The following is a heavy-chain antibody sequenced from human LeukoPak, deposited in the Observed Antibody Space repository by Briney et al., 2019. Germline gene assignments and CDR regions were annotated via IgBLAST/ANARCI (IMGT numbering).Heavy chain of an antibody. CDR2: INHSGST. D-gene: IGHD4-11*01. V-gene: IGHV4-34*01. Sequence: SETLSLTCAVYGGFFSAYYWSWIRQPPGKGLEWIGEINHSGSTNYDPYLKSRVTISVDTSKNQFSLKLSSVTAADTAVYYCARTTVTTDDAFDIWGQGTMVTVSS. CDR3: ARTTVTTDDAFDI. CDR1: GGFFSAYY. J-gene: IGHJ3*02.